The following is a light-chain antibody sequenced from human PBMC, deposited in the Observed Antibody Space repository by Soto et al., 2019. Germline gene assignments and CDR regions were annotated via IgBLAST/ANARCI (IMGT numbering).Light chain of an antibody. CDR3: CSYAGSSTL. J-gene: IGLJ1*01. V-gene: IGLV2-23*02. CDR2: VVS. Sequence: QSALTQPASVSGSPGQSITISCTGTSSDVGSYNLVSWYQQHPGKAPKLMIYVVSKRPSGVSNRFSGSKSGNTASLTISGLQAEDEADYYCCSYAGSSTLFGTGTKLTVL. CDR1: SSDVGSYNL.